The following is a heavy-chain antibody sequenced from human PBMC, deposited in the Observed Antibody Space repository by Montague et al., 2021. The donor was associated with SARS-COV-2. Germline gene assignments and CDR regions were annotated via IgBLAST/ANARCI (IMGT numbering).Heavy chain of an antibody. Sequence: SKTLSLTCTVSGGSISSSSYYWGWIRQPPGKGLEWIGSIYYGGSTYYNPSLKSRVTISVDTSKNQFSLKLSSVTAADTAVYYCARKASRGITIFGVVTASYYFDYWGQGTLVTVSS. V-gene: IGHV4-39*01. CDR3: ARKASRGITIFGVVTASYYFDY. CDR1: GGSISSSSYY. D-gene: IGHD3-3*01. CDR2: IYYGGST. J-gene: IGHJ4*02.